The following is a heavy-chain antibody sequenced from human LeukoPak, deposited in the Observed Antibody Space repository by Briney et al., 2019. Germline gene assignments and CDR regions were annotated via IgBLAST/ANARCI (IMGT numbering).Heavy chain of an antibody. J-gene: IGHJ4*02. V-gene: IGHV3-23*01. CDR3: ATDRGGYGSGSYDY. D-gene: IGHD3-10*01. Sequence: GGSLRLSCAASGFTFSSYAMSWVRQAPGKGLEWVSAISGSGGSTYYADSVKGRFTISRDNSKNTLYLQVNSLRAEDTAVYYCATDRGGYGSGSYDYWGQGTLVTVSS. CDR2: ISGSGGST. CDR1: GFTFSSYA.